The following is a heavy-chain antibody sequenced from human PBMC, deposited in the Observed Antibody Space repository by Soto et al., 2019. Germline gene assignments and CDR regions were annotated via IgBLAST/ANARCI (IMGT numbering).Heavy chain of an antibody. CDR2: ISSDGSTI. D-gene: IGHD2-15*01. V-gene: IGHV3-48*01. CDR1: GFTFSNYN. CDR3: ARHPSGANDI. Sequence: EEHLVESGGGLVQPGGSLRLSCAASGFTFSNYNMDWVRQAPGKGLEWVSFISSDGSTIYYAPSVMGRFTISRDNGKNSLFLQVNSLRVEDTAVYYCARHPSGANDIWGQGTKVTVSS. J-gene: IGHJ3*02.